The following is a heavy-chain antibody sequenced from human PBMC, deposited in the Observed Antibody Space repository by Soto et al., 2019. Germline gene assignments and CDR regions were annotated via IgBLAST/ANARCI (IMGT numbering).Heavy chain of an antibody. CDR1: GFTFSSYA. D-gene: IGHD2-15*01. CDR3: ARDRDFHCSGGSCYVSYYYYGMDV. J-gene: IGHJ6*02. V-gene: IGHV3-30-3*01. CDR2: ISYDGSNK. Sequence: PGGSLRLSCAASGFTFSSYAMHWVRQAPGKGLEWVAVISYDGSNKYYADSVKGRFTISRDNSKNTLYLQMNSLRAEDTAVYYCARDRDFHCSGGSCYVSYYYYGMDVWGQGTTVTVSS.